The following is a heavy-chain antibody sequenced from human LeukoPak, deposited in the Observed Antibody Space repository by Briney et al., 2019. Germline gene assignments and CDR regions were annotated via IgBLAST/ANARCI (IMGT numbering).Heavy chain of an antibody. Sequence: PGGSLRLSCAASGFTFSRYWMSWVRQAPGKGLEWVANIKQDGSEKYYVDSVKGRFTISRDNAKNSLYLQMNSLRAEDTAVYYCARDPLGGQLLQDNWFDPWGQGTLVTASS. D-gene: IGHD2-2*01. J-gene: IGHJ5*02. CDR1: GFTFSRYW. V-gene: IGHV3-7*01. CDR2: IKQDGSEK. CDR3: ARDPLGGQLLQDNWFDP.